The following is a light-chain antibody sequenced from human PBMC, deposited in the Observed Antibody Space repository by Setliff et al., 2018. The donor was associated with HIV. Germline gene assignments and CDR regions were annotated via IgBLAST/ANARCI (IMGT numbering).Light chain of an antibody. J-gene: IGLJ1*01. CDR3: SSDGKSPYV. CDR1: SSDVGAYDY. CDR2: DVN. V-gene: IGLV2-14*03. Sequence: QSVLTQPASVSGSPGQSITISCTGTSSDVGAYDYVSWYQQHPDKAPILLIYDVNNRPSGVSHRFSGSKSGNTASLTISGLQAEDEADYYCSSDGKSPYVFGTGTKVTVL.